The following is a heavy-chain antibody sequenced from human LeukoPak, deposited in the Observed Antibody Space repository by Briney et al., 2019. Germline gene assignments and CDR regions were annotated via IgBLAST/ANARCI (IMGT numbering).Heavy chain of an antibody. CDR3: ARGGYSYGTNWFDP. V-gene: IGHV1-69*13. CDR1: GATFSSYA. D-gene: IGHD5-18*01. Sequence: ASVKVSCKASGATFSSYAISWVRQAPGQGLEWMGGIIPIFGTANYAQKFQGRVTITADESTSTAYMELSSLRSEDTAVYYCARGGYSYGTNWFDPWGQGTLVTVSS. CDR2: IIPIFGTA. J-gene: IGHJ5*02.